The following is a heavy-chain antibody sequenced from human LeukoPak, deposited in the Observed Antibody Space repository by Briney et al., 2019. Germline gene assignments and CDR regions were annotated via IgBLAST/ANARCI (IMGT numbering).Heavy chain of an antibody. V-gene: IGHV3-48*02. J-gene: IGHJ4*02. CDR3: ARDYYNSGSYPSDY. CDR1: GFTFSTYN. Sequence: GGSLRLSCSASGFTFSTYNMTWVRQAPGKGLEWVSYISSSSNTIYYADSVKGRFTISRDNAKNSLYLQMNSMRDEDTAVYYCARDYYNSGSYPSDYWGQGTLVTVSS. CDR2: ISSSSNTI. D-gene: IGHD3-10*01.